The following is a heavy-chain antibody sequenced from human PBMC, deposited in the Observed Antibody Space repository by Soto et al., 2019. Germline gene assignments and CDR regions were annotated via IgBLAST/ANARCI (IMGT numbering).Heavy chain of an antibody. Sequence: QVQLVESGGGVVQSGRSPRLSCAASGFTFSSFGMHWVRQAPGKGLEWVALIWHDGTFTHYADSVKGRCTISRDNSKNMLYLQMNSLRADDTAVYYCARDRHFRGGPDDIWGQGTMVTVSS. V-gene: IGHV3-33*01. D-gene: IGHD3-3*02. CDR3: ARDRHFRGGPDDI. J-gene: IGHJ3*02. CDR2: IWHDGTFT. CDR1: GFTFSSFG.